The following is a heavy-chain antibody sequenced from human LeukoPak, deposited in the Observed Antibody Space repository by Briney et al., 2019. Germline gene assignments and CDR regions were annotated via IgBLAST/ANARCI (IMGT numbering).Heavy chain of an antibody. CDR2: ISYDGSNK. CDR1: GFTFSSYG. Sequence: PGGSLRLSCAASGFTFSSYGMHWVRQAPGKGLEWVAVISYDGSNKYYADSVKGRFTISRDNSKNTLYLQMNSLRAEDTAVYYCAKTVSGDYNFDYWGQGTLVTVSS. J-gene: IGHJ4*02. CDR3: AKTVSGDYNFDY. V-gene: IGHV3-30*18. D-gene: IGHD4-17*01.